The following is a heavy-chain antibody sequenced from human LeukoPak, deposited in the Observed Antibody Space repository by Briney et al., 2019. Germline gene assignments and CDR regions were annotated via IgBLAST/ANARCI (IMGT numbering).Heavy chain of an antibody. CDR2: IKQDGSEK. CDR3: ARESAVVVAANSIYGMDV. Sequence: GGSLRLSCAASGFTFSSYWMSWVRQAPGKGLEWVANIKQDGSEKYYVDSVKGRFTISRDNAKNSLYLQMNSPRAEDTAVYYCARESAVVVAANSIYGMDVWGQGTTVTVSS. D-gene: IGHD2-15*01. J-gene: IGHJ6*02. V-gene: IGHV3-7*01. CDR1: GFTFSSYW.